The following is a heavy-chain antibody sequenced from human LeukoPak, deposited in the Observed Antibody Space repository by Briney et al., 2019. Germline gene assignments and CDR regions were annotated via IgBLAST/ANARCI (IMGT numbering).Heavy chain of an antibody. J-gene: IGHJ3*02. CDR1: GFNFSNFP. CDR2: FRYSGDIR. V-gene: IGHV3-23*01. CDR3: AKAPNMWWLKDAFDI. D-gene: IGHD2-21*01. Sequence: AGGALRLSCAASGFNFSNFPMNWVRQAPGKGLEWVSHFRYSGDIRNYAHPLKGQDTISRDNPKHPRYVQTHSRRDDDTAVSDCAKAPNMWWLKDAFDIWGQGTMVTVSS.